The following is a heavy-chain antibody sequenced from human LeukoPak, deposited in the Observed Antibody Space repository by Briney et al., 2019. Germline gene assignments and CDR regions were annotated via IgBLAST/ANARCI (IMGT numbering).Heavy chain of an antibody. V-gene: IGHV4-39*07. CDR2: IYYSGST. CDR3: ARDLRGGYTRWVY. Sequence: SETLSLTCTVSGGSISSSSYYWGWIRQPPGRGLEWIGSIYYSGSTYYNPSLKSRVTISVDTSKNQFSLKLSSVTAADTAVYYCARDLRGGYTRWVYWGQGTLVTVSS. J-gene: IGHJ4*02. D-gene: IGHD5-24*01. CDR1: GGSISSSSYY.